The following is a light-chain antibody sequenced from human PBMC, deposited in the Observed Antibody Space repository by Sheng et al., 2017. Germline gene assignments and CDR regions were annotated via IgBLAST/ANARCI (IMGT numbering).Light chain of an antibody. CDR3: QQYYITPPLT. Sequence: DIQMTQSPSSLSASVGDRVTITCRARQGISNSLAWYQQKPGKAPKLLLYAASRLENGVPSRFSGGGSGTDYTLTISSLQPEDFATYYCQQYYITPPLTFGGGTKLEIK. V-gene: IGKV1-NL1*01. J-gene: IGKJ4*01. CDR1: QGISNS. CDR2: AAS.